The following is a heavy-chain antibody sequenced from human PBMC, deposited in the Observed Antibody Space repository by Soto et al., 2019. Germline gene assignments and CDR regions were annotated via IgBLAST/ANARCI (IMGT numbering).Heavy chain of an antibody. D-gene: IGHD3-3*01. V-gene: IGHV1-69*06. CDR2: IIPIFGTA. CDR3: ARGSPDYDFWSGYSSYYFDY. J-gene: IGHJ4*02. CDR1: GGTFSSYA. Sequence: QVQLVQSGAEVKKPGSSVKVSCKASGGTFSSYAISWVRQAPGQGLEWMGGIIPIFGTANYAQKFQGRVTITADKSTSTAYMELSSLRSEDTAVYHCARGSPDYDFWSGYSSYYFDYWGQGTLVTVSS.